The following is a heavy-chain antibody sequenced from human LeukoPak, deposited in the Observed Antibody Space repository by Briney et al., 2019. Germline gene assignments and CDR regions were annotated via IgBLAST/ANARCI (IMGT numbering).Heavy chain of an antibody. J-gene: IGHJ3*02. CDR2: ISSSSSTI. CDR3: ARESGSITDI. Sequence: PGGSLGLSCAASGFTFSSYSMNWVRQAPGKGLEWVSYISSSSSTIYYADSVKGRFTISRDNAKNSLYLQMNSLRAEDTAVYYCARESGSITDIWGQGTMVTVSS. V-gene: IGHV3-48*01. CDR1: GFTFSSYS. D-gene: IGHD3-10*01.